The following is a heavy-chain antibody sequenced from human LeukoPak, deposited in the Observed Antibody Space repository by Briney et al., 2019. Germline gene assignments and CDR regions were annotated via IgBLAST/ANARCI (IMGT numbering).Heavy chain of an antibody. CDR1: GFTFSSYW. J-gene: IGHJ6*03. D-gene: IGHD3-3*01. Sequence: PGGSLRLSCAASGFTFSSYWMSWVRQAPGKGLEWVANIKQDGSEKYYVDSVKGRFTISRDNAKNSLYLQMNSLRAEDTAVYYCARSTPSITIFGVVFSEYYYYYYMDVWGKGTTVTVSS. CDR3: ARSTPSITIFGVVFSEYYYYYYMDV. V-gene: IGHV3-7*01. CDR2: IKQDGSEK.